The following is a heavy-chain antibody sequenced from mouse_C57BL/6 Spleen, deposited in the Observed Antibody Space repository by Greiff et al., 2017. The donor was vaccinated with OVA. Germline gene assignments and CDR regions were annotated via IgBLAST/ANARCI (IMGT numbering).Heavy chain of an antibody. CDR2: INPNNGGT. Sequence: VQLQQSGPELVKPGASVKISCKASGYTFTDYYMNWVKQSPGKSLEWIGDINPNNGGTSYNQKFKGKATLTVDKSSSTAYMELRSLTSEDSAVYYCARSPLGPYFDYWGQGTTLTVSS. J-gene: IGHJ2*01. V-gene: IGHV1-26*01. CDR3: ARSPLGPYFDY. D-gene: IGHD4-1*01. CDR1: GYTFTDYY.